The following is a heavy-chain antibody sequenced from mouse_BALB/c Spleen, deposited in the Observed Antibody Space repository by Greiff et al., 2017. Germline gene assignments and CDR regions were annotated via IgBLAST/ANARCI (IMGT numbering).Heavy chain of an antibody. CDR1: GFNIKDPF. V-gene: IGHV14-3*02. CDR2: IDPANGNT. D-gene: IGHD2-1*01. CDR3: ALYGNYYAMDY. Sequence: EVQPPQSGAELVKPGASVKLSCPASGFNIKDPFMHWVKQRPEQGLEWIGRIDPANGNTKYDPKFQGKATITADTSSNTAYLQLSSLTSEDTAVYYCALYGNYYAMDYWGQGTSVTVSS. J-gene: IGHJ4*01.